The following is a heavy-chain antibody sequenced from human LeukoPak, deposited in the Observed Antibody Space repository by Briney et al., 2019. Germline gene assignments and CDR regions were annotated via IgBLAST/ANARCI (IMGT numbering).Heavy chain of an antibody. CDR3: ARGALRYFDWLSEYYFDY. J-gene: IGHJ4*02. D-gene: IGHD3-9*01. CDR1: GFTFSSYW. V-gene: IGHV3-7*01. Sequence: LPGGSLRLSCAASGFTFSSYWMSWVRQAPGKVLEWVANIKQDGSEKYYVDSVKGRFTISRDNAKNSLYLQMNSLRAEDTAVYYCARGALRYFDWLSEYYFDYWGQGTLVTVSS. CDR2: IKQDGSEK.